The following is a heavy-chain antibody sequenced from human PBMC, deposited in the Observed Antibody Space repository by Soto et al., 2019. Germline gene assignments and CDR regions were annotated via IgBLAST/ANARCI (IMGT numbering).Heavy chain of an antibody. Sequence: AALRLTDTRVGDSVSSGRYYCNWIRQPPGKGLEWIGYIHYSGNTRYNPSLKSRVAMSLDTSKNQFSLKLTSVTAADTAVYSCATHATWSPGRFDPWGQGLLVTVSS. D-gene: IGHD2-2*01. CDR2: IHYSGNT. CDR1: GDSVSSGRYY. V-gene: IGHV4-61*01. CDR3: ATHATWSPGRFDP. J-gene: IGHJ5*02.